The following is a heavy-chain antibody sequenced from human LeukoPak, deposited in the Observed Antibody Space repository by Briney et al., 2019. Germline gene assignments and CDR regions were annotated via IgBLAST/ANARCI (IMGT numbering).Heavy chain of an antibody. V-gene: IGHV3-48*04. Sequence: GGSLRLSCAVSGFTFSSYSMNWVRQAPGKGLEWVSYISSSSSTIYYADSVKGRFTISRDNAQNSMYLQMNSLRVENTAVYYCTSWGDTTAEYFQRWGQGTLVTVSS. CDR1: GFTFSSYS. J-gene: IGHJ1*01. D-gene: IGHD2-21*02. CDR3: TSWGDTTAEYFQR. CDR2: ISSSSSTI.